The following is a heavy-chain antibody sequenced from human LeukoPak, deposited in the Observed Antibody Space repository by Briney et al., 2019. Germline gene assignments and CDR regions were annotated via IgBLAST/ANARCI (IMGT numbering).Heavy chain of an antibody. D-gene: IGHD6-19*01. Sequence: GGSLRLSCGASEFTFSSHWMYWVRRAPGQGLVWVSRISGDGSSTNYADSVKGRFAISRDNAKNTLYLQMNSLRAEDTSVYYCARGSNGWSGIDYWGQGTLVTVSS. V-gene: IGHV3-74*01. CDR3: ARGSNGWSGIDY. CDR2: ISGDGSST. CDR1: EFTFSSHW. J-gene: IGHJ4*02.